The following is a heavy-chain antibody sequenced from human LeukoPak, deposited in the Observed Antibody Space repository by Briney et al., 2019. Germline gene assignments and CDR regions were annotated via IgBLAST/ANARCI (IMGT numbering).Heavy chain of an antibody. CDR3: ARARYYYYYYVDV. CDR1: GYTFTGYY. Sequence: GASVKVSCKASGYTFTGYYIHWVRQAPGQGLEWMGWINPNSGGTNYAQKFQGRVTMTRDTSISTAYMELSSLRSEDTAMYYCARARYYYYYYVDVWGKGTTVTVSS. CDR2: INPNSGGT. J-gene: IGHJ6*03. V-gene: IGHV1-2*02.